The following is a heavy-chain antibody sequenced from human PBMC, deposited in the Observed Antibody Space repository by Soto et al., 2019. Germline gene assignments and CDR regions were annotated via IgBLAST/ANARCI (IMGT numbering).Heavy chain of an antibody. D-gene: IGHD3-3*01. V-gene: IGHV1-3*01. Sequence: GAPVKVSCKAPWSTFTNYAIHWVRQAPGQRLEWMGWIHAGNGNTKYSQKFQGRVTIIRDTSASTAYMELSSLRSEDTAVYYCAGGGMTIYYYYDRDGWGQGTTITVSS. J-gene: IGHJ6*02. CDR2: IHAGNGNT. CDR1: WSTFTNYA. CDR3: AGGGMTIYYYYDRDG.